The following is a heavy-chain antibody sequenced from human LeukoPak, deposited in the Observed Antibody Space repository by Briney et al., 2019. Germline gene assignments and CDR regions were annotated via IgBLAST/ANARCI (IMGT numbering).Heavy chain of an antibody. D-gene: IGHD6-6*01. J-gene: IGHJ3*02. CDR1: GGTFSSYA. V-gene: IGHV1-69*13. CDR3: ASTGSSNDAFDI. CDR2: IIPIFGTA. Sequence: SVKVSCKASGGTFSSYAISWVRQAPGQGLEWMGGIIPIFGTANYAQKFQGRVTITADESTSTAYMELSSLRSEDTAVYYCASTGSSNDAFDIWGQGSMVTVSS.